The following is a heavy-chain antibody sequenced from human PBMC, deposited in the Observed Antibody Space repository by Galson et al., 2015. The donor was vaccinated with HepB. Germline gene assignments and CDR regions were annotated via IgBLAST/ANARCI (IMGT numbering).Heavy chain of an antibody. J-gene: IGHJ4*02. V-gene: IGHV4-39*01. D-gene: IGHD5-18*01. Sequence: SEPLSLTCTVSGGSISSTHSYWGWIRQPPGKGLEWIGTIYYSGSTSYYNPSLKSRVTISVDTSKNQFSLKLSSVTAADTAVYYCVRHQRTRKELPGRGTAMVVIDYWGQGTLVTVSS. CDR3: VRHQRTRKELPGRGTAMVVIDY. CDR1: GGSISSTHSY. CDR2: IYYSGSTS.